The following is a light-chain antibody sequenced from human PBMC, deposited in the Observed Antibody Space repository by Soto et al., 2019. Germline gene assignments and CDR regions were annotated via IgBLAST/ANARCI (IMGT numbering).Light chain of an antibody. Sequence: EIVLTQSPATLSLSPGDRATLSSRASQSVNIYLAWYQQKPGQAPRLLIYDASNRATGTPARFSGSGSGTDFTLTISSLEPEDIAVYYCQQRSNWRVTFGGGTKVDIK. V-gene: IGKV3-11*01. CDR1: QSVNIY. CDR3: QQRSNWRVT. J-gene: IGKJ4*01. CDR2: DAS.